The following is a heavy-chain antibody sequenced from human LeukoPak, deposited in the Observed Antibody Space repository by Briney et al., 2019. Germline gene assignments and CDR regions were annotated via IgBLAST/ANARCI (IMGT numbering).Heavy chain of an antibody. CDR1: GFTFNSYW. V-gene: IGHV3-7*01. D-gene: IGHD6-13*01. Sequence: GGSLRLSCAASGFTFNSYWMSWVRQAPGKGLEWVANIKQDGSEKYYVDSVKGRFTMSRDNANNSLYLQMNSLRGEDTGVYYCARGYFSSSGRGMDVWGQGTTVTVSS. J-gene: IGHJ6*02. CDR2: IKQDGSEK. CDR3: ARGYFSSSGRGMDV.